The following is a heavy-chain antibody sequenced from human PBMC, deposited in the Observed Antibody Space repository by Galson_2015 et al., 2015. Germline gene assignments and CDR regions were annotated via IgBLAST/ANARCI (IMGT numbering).Heavy chain of an antibody. CDR2: IYPGDSDT. Sequence: QSGAEVKKPGESLTISCKGSGYSFTSYWIGWVRQMPGKGLEWMGIIYPGDSDTRYSPSFQGQVTISADKSISTAYLQWSSLKASDTAMYYCARLPDCSGGSCYPSFDYWGQGTLVTVSP. J-gene: IGHJ4*02. D-gene: IGHD2-15*01. CDR3: ARLPDCSGGSCYPSFDY. V-gene: IGHV5-51*01. CDR1: GYSFTSYW.